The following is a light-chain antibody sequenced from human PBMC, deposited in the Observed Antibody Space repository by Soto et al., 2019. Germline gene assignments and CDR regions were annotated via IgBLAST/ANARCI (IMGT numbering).Light chain of an antibody. J-gene: IGLJ1*01. CDR3: NSYTSKSTGV. Sequence: QSALTQPASVSGSPGQSITISCTGTSSDVGGYNYVSWYQQHPGKAPKLIIYEVSNRPSGVSNRFSGSKSGNTASLTISGLQAEDEADYYCNSYTSKSTGVFGTG. CDR2: EVS. V-gene: IGLV2-14*01. CDR1: SSDVGGYNY.